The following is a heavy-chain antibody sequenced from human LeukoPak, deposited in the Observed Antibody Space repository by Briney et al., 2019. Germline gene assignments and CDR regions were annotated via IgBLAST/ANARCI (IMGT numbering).Heavy chain of an antibody. CDR3: ARRPYYVWGSYRYPAPLDY. J-gene: IGHJ4*02. Sequence: PSETLSLTCAVYGRSFSGYYWSWIRQPPGKGLEWIGEITHSGSTNYNPSLKSRVTISVDTSKNQFSLKLRSVTGADTAVDYCARRPYYVWGSYRYPAPLDYWGQGTLVTVSS. D-gene: IGHD3-16*02. V-gene: IGHV4-34*01. CDR2: ITHSGST. CDR1: GRSFSGYY.